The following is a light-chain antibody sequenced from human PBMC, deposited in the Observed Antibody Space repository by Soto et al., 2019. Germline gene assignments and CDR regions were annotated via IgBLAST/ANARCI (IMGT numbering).Light chain of an antibody. V-gene: IGKV3-20*01. Sequence: EIVLTQSPGTLSLSPGERVTLSCRASQSVSSAYLAWYQQKRGQAPRLLIYGASNRATGIPDRFSGSGSGTDFTLTISGLEPEDFAVYYCQQYGSSPPSVTFGQGTRLEIK. CDR1: QSVSSAY. CDR2: GAS. J-gene: IGKJ5*01. CDR3: QQYGSSPPSVT.